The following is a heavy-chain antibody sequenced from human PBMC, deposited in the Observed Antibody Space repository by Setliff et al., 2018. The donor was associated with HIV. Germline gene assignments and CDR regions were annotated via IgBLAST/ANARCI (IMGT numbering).Heavy chain of an antibody. D-gene: IGHD3-10*01. J-gene: IGHJ2*01. CDR3: ARSARFFYASGSRRYFDL. V-gene: IGHV4-4*08. CDR2: IYTSESS. CDR1: GGSISSYY. Sequence: SETLSLTCSVSGGSISSYYWSWIRQPPGKGLEWIGDIYTSESSNYNPSLKSRVTFSVDTPKNQFSLKLSSVTAADTAVYYCARSARFFYASGSRRYFDLWGRGTLGTVSS.